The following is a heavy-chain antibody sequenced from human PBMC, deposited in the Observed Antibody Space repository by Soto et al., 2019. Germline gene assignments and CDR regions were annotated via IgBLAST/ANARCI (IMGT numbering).Heavy chain of an antibody. D-gene: IGHD2-15*01. CDR2: ISYDGSNK. Sequence: PGGSLRLSCAASGFTFSSYAMHWVRQAPGKGLEWVAVISYDGSNKYYADSVKGRFTISRDNSKNTLYLQMNSLRAEDTAVYYCEKDRRPGGNTYYYYYGVDVWGQGTTVTVSS. J-gene: IGHJ6*02. CDR1: GFTFSSYA. CDR3: EKDRRPGGNTYYYYYGVDV. V-gene: IGHV3-30-3*01.